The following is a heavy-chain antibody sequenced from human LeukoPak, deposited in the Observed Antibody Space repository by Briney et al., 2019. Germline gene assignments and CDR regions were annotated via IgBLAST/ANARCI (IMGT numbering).Heavy chain of an antibody. V-gene: IGHV1-18*01. CDR1: GYTFTSYG. J-gene: IGHJ6*02. D-gene: IGHD6-13*01. CDR2: ISAYNGNT. Sequence: ASVKVSCKASGYTFTSYGISWVRQAPGQGLEWMGWISAYNGNTSYAQKFQGRVTMTRDTSTSTVYMELSSLRSEDTAVYYCARGPSSSWYTWDYYYYGMDVWGQGTTVTVSS. CDR3: ARGPSSSWYTWDYYYYGMDV.